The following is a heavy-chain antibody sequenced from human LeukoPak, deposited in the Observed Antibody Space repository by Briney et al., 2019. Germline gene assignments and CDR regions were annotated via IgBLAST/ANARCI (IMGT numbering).Heavy chain of an antibody. CDR3: ESDRDRIVGTFDC. Sequence: PGGSLRLSCAASGFTFSSYWMHWVRQAPGKGLVWVSRINSDGSSTSYADSVKGRFTISRDKAKNTLYLQMNSLRAEDTDVYKWESDRDRIVGTFDCWGQGPLVTVSS. J-gene: IGHJ4*02. D-gene: IGHD1-26*01. V-gene: IGHV3-74*01. CDR2: INSDGSST. CDR1: GFTFSSYW.